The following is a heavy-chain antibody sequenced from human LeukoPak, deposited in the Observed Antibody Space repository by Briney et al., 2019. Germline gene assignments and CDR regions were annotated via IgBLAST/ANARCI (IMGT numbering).Heavy chain of an antibody. D-gene: IGHD4-17*01. V-gene: IGHV3-21*01. CDR1: GFTFNTYT. J-gene: IGHJ4*02. CDR3: VRGSYGAYDY. CDR2: ISSDSSYI. Sequence: GGSLRLSCAASGFTFNTYTMNWVRQAPGKGLEWVSSISSDSSYIYYADAVHGRFTVSRDNAKYSLYLQMNSLRAEDTAVYYCVRGSYGAYDYWGQGSLVTVSS.